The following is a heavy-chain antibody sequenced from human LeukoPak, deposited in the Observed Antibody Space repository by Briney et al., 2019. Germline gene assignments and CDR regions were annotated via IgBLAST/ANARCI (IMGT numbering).Heavy chain of an antibody. CDR1: GFTFSSYG. CDR2: ISYDGSNK. CDR3: AKLAVVVAARRHDAFDI. V-gene: IGHV3-30*18. D-gene: IGHD2-15*01. J-gene: IGHJ3*02. Sequence: GGSLRLSCAASGFTFSSYGMHWVRQAPGKGLEWVAVISYDGSNKYYADSVKGRFTISRDNSKNTLYLQMNSLRAEDAAVYYCAKLAVVVAARRHDAFDIWGQGTMVTVSS.